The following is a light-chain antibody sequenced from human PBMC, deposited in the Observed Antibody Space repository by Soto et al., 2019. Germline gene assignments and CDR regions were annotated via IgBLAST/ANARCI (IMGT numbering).Light chain of an antibody. CDR2: EVS. Sequence: QSVLTQPPSASGSPGQSVTISCTGTSSDVGGYNYVPWYQQHPGKAPKLMIYEVSKRPSGVPDRFSGSKSGNTASLTVSGLQAEDEADYYCSSYPGSNNFVFGTGTKVTVL. CDR1: SSDVGGYNY. J-gene: IGLJ1*01. CDR3: SSYPGSNNFV. V-gene: IGLV2-8*01.